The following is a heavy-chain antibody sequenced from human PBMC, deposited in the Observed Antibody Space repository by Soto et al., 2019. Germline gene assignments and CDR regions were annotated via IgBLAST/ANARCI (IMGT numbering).Heavy chain of an antibody. CDR1: GGTFGSYT. V-gene: IGHV1-69*04. J-gene: IGHJ6*03. Sequence: SVKVSCKASGGTFGSYTISWVRQAPGQGLEWMGRIIPILGIANYAQKFQGRVTITADKSTSTAYMELSSLRSEDTAVYYCARDHHYYGSGSYEYYYYYMDVWGKGTTVTVSS. CDR3: ARDHHYYGSGSYEYYYYYMDV. D-gene: IGHD3-10*01. CDR2: IIPILGIA.